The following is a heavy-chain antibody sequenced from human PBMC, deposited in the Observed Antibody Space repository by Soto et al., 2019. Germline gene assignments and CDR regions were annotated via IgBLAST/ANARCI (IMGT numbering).Heavy chain of an antibody. CDR1: GYTSTSYY. Sequence: ASVKVSCKESGYTSTSYYMHWVRQAPGQGLEWMGIINPSGGSTSYAQKFQGRVTMTRDTSTSTVYMELSSLRSEDTAVYYCARERQQLGNYYYYGMDVWGQGTTVTVSS. CDR3: ARERQQLGNYYYYGMDV. J-gene: IGHJ6*02. V-gene: IGHV1-46*01. CDR2: INPSGGST. D-gene: IGHD6-13*01.